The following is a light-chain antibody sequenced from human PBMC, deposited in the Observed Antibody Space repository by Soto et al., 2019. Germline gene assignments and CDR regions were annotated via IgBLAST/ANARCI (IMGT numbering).Light chain of an antibody. CDR2: AAS. J-gene: IGKJ1*01. CDR3: QQYVNTVRT. Sequence: EIVLTQSPGALSLSPGERATLSCRASQTISNSYLAGYQHKSGQAPRLLISAASSRATGIPDRFSGSGSGTDFTLTICRLEPEDFAVYYCQQYVNTVRTFGQGTKVDIK. V-gene: IGKV3-20*01. CDR1: QTISNSY.